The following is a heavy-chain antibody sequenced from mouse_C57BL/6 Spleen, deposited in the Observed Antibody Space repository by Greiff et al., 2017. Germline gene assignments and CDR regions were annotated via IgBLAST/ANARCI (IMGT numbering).Heavy chain of an antibody. CDR3: AREGGTEFAY. D-gene: IGHD4-1*01. Sequence: QVQLQQSGAELVRPGTSVKVSCKASGYAFTNYLIEWVKQRPGQGLEGIGVINPGSGGTNYNEKFKGKATLTADKSSSTAYMQLSSLTSEDSAVYFCAREGGTEFAYWGQGTLVTVSA. CDR1: GYAFTNYL. V-gene: IGHV1-54*01. J-gene: IGHJ3*01. CDR2: INPGSGGT.